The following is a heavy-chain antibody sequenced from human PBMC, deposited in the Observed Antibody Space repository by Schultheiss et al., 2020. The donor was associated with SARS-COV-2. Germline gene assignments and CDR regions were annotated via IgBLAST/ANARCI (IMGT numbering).Heavy chain of an antibody. CDR3: ASRNYDILTGYYSGDDY. Sequence: GGSLRLSCEASGFIFTSYGMHWVRQAPGKGLEWLSFISGSGGTIYYADSVKGRFTISRDNSKNTLYLQMNSLRAEDTAVYYCASRNYDILTGYYSGDDYWGQGTLVTVSS. J-gene: IGHJ4*02. CDR1: GFIFTSYG. D-gene: IGHD3-9*01. CDR2: ISGSGGTI. V-gene: IGHV3-48*01.